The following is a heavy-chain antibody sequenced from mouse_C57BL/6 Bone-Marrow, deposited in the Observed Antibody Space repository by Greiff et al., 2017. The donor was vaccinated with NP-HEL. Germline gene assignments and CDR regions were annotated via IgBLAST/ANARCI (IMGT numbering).Heavy chain of an antibody. CDR3: ARQRGYGSLNWYFDV. Sequence: EVQGVESGGGLVQPGESLKLSCESNEYEFPSHDMSWVRKTPEKRLELVAAINSDGGSTYYPDTMERRFIISRDNTKKTLYLQMSSLRSEDTALYYCARQRGYGSLNWYFDVWGTGTTVTVSS. CDR2: INSDGGST. CDR1: EYEFPSHD. J-gene: IGHJ1*03. D-gene: IGHD1-1*01. V-gene: IGHV5-2*01.